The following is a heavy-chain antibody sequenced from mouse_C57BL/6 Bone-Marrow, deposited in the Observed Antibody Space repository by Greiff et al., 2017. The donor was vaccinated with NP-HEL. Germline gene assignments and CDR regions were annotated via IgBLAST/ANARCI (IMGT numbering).Heavy chain of an antibody. CDR1: GYTFTSYG. D-gene: IGHD1-1*01. J-gene: IGHJ2*01. V-gene: IGHV1-81*01. CDR2: IYPRSGNT. CDR3: ARPLYGSSPYYFDY. Sequence: VQLQQSGAELARPGASVKLSCKASGYTFTSYGISWVKQRTGQGLEWIGEIYPRSGNTYYNEKFKGKATLTADKSSSTAYMELRSLTSEDSAVYFCARPLYGSSPYYFDYWGQGTTLTVSS.